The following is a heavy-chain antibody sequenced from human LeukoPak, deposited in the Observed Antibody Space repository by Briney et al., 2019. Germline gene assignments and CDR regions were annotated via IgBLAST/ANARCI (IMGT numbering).Heavy chain of an antibody. CDR3: ASQLGDASDI. J-gene: IGHJ3*02. CDR2: ISSSSSTI. V-gene: IGHV3-48*01. CDR1: GFTFSSYS. Sequence: GGSLRLSCAASGFTFSSYSMNWVRQAPGKGLEWVSYISSSSSTIYYADSVKGRFTISRDNGKNSLYLQMNNLRAEDTAVYYCASQLGDASDIWGQGTMVTVSS. D-gene: IGHD6-13*01.